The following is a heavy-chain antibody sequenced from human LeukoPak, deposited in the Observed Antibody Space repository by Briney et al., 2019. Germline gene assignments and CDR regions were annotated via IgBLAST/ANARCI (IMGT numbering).Heavy chain of an antibody. D-gene: IGHD3-10*01. Sequence: GGSLRLSCAASGFTFSTYWMSWVRQAPGKGLEWVANIRQDGSAKYYLDSVKGRFTISRDNAKNSLYLQMNSLRAEDTAVYSCTRDRQGPKLYEMHVWGQGTTVTVSS. J-gene: IGHJ6*02. CDR1: GFTFSTYW. V-gene: IGHV3-7*01. CDR3: TRDRQGPKLYEMHV. CDR2: IRQDGSAK.